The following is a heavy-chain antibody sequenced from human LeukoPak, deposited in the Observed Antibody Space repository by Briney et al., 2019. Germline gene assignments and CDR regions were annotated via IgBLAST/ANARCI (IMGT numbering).Heavy chain of an antibody. J-gene: IGHJ4*02. CDR1: GFTFSSYA. V-gene: IGHV3-30*18. Sequence: SLRLSCAASGFTFSSYAMSWVRQAPGKGLEWVAVISYDGSNKYYADSVKGRFTISRDNSKNTLYLQMNSLRAEDTAVYYCAKDLLYGGYVDYWGQGTLVTVSS. CDR2: ISYDGSNK. D-gene: IGHD4/OR15-4a*01. CDR3: AKDLLYGGYVDY.